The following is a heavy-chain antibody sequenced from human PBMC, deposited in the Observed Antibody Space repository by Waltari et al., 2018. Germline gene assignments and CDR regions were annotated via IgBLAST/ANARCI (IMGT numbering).Heavy chain of an antibody. CDR1: GDSLTRDLYS. J-gene: IGHJ5*02. D-gene: IGHD2-21*01. Sequence: QLQLQESGPGLVTPSETLSLTCTVSGDSLTRDLYSWGRIRPPPGTGLEWIATISYRGATYYSPSLKSRVTISIDTSKNQFSLKVTSVTAADTAVYYCARQGYCGGDCYSDTWGQGTLVTVSP. CDR2: ISYRGAT. CDR3: ARQGYCGGDCYSDT. V-gene: IGHV4-39*01.